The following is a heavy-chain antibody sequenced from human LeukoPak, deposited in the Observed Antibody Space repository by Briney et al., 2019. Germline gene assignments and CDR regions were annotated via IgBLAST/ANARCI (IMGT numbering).Heavy chain of an antibody. CDR2: FDPEDGET. CDR3: ATDDAMVRGVGDYGMDV. D-gene: IGHD3-10*01. V-gene: IGHV1-24*01. J-gene: IGHJ6*04. CDR1: GYTLTELS. Sequence: ASVKVSCKVSGYTLTELSMHWVRQAPGKGLEWMGGFDPEDGETIYAQKFQGRVTMTEDTSTDTAYMELSSLRSEDTAVYCCATDDAMVRGVGDYGMDVWGKGTTVTVSS.